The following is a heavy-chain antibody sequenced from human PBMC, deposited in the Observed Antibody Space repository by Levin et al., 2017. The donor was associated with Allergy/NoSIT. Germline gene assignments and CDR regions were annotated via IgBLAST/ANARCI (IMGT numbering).Heavy chain of an antibody. CDR2: IYSGGST. V-gene: IGHV3-66*01. D-gene: IGHD4-17*01. J-gene: IGHJ4*02. CDR1: GFTVSSNY. Sequence: SCAASGFTVSSNYMSWVRQAPGKGLEWVSVIYSGGSTYYADSVKGRFTISRDNSKNTLYLQMNSLRAEDTAVYYCARDHYGASYFDYWGQGTLVTVSS. CDR3: ARDHYGASYFDY.